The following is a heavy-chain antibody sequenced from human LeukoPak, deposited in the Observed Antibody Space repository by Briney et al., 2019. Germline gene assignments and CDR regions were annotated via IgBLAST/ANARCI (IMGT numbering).Heavy chain of an antibody. Sequence: GGSLRLSCAASGFTFSSYWMSWVRQAPGQGLEWVANIKQDGSEKYYVDSVKGRFTISRDNAKNSLYLQMNSLRAEDTAVYYCARDPRARGSYSYAFDIWGQGTMVTVSS. CDR1: GFTFSSYW. CDR3: ARDPRARGSYSYAFDI. J-gene: IGHJ3*02. CDR2: IKQDGSEK. V-gene: IGHV3-7*01. D-gene: IGHD1-26*01.